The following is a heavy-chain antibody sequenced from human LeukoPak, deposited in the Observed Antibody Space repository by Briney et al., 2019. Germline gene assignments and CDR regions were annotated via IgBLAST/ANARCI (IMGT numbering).Heavy chain of an antibody. J-gene: IGHJ6*03. V-gene: IGHV5-51*01. CDR1: GYSFTSYW. CDR2: IYPGDSDT. Sequence: GESLKISCKGSGYSFTSYWIGWVRQMPGKGLEWMGIIYPGDSDTRYSPSFQGQVTISADKSISTAYLQWSSLKASDTAMYYCARTVGIAAGRYYYYYMDVWGKGTTVTISS. CDR3: ARTVGIAAGRYYYYYMDV. D-gene: IGHD6-13*01.